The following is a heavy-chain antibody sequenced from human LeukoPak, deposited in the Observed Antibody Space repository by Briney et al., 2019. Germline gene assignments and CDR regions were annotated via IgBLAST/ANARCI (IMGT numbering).Heavy chain of an antibody. CDR3: GGDGVVVPAAISWGTFDM. Sequence: GGSLRLSCAASGFTFSSYGMHWVRQAPGKGLEWVAVIWYDGSNKYYADSVKGRFTISRDNSKNTLYLQMNSLRAEDTAVYYCGGDGVVVPAAISWGTFDMWGQGTMVTVSS. J-gene: IGHJ3*02. D-gene: IGHD2-2*02. CDR1: GFTFSSYG. CDR2: IWYDGSNK. V-gene: IGHV3-33*01.